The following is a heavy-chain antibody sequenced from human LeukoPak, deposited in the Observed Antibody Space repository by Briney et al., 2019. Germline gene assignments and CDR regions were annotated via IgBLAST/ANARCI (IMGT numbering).Heavy chain of an antibody. Sequence: KSSETLSLTCAVYGGSFSGYYWSWIRQPPGKGLEWIGEINHSGSTNYNPSLKSRATISVDTSKNQFSLKLSSVTAADTAVYYCAIPFGGYSGYDLRIAFDIWGQGTMVTVSS. CDR3: AIPFGGYSGYDLRIAFDI. J-gene: IGHJ3*02. CDR1: GGSFSGYY. V-gene: IGHV4-34*01. D-gene: IGHD5-12*01. CDR2: INHSGST.